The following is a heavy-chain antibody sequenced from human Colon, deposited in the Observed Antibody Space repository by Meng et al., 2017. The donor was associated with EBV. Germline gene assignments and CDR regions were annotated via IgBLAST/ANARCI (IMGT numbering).Heavy chain of an antibody. CDR3: ARVSSGWDYFDY. J-gene: IGHJ4*02. V-gene: IGHV4-31*03. Sequence: GQGLVQPLQPPSPTSTVSGGSVSSGGYYWTWIRQHPGKGLEWFGHIYYSGSTFYNPSLKRRVIISIDTSKNQFSLNLRSVTAADTAVYYCARVSSGWDYFDYWGQGTLVTVSS. CDR1: GGSVSSGGYY. CDR2: IYYSGST. D-gene: IGHD6-19*01.